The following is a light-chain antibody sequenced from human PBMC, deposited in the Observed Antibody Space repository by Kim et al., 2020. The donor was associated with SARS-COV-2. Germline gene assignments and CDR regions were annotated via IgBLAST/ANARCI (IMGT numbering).Light chain of an antibody. CDR1: SSDVGGYNY. Sequence: GQSFTISCTGTSSDVGGYNYFSWYQQHPGKAPKLMIYDVSNRPSGVSNRFSGSKSGNTASLTISGLQAEDEADYYCSSYTSSSTVVFGGGTQLAVL. CDR2: DVS. CDR3: SSYTSSSTVV. J-gene: IGLJ3*02. V-gene: IGLV2-14*03.